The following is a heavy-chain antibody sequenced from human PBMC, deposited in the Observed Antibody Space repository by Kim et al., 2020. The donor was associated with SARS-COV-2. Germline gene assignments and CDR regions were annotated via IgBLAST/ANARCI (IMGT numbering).Heavy chain of an antibody. V-gene: IGHV3-48*02. CDR3: AREDYSGWYDVD. Sequence: GGSLRLSCAASGITLSTYSVNWVRQAPGKGLEWISYISGSGGGVTQYADSVKGRFTISKDTAKNAVILQMNSLRDEDTAVYYCAREDYSGWYDVDWGQGTLVIVSS. D-gene: IGHD6-19*01. CDR2: ISGSGGGVT. J-gene: IGHJ4*02. CDR1: GITLSTYS.